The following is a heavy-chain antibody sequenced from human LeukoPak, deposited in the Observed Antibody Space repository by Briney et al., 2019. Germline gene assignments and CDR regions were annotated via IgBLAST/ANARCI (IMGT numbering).Heavy chain of an antibody. Sequence: ASVKVSCMASGYTFTSYYMHWVRQAPGQGLEWMGIINPSGGSTSYAQKFQGRVTMTRDTSTSTVYMELSSLRSEDTAVYYCARDPQPYCGGDCYLTDAFDIWGQGTMVTVSS. CDR3: ARDPQPYCGGDCYLTDAFDI. J-gene: IGHJ3*02. CDR1: GYTFTSYY. D-gene: IGHD2-21*02. V-gene: IGHV1-46*01. CDR2: INPSGGST.